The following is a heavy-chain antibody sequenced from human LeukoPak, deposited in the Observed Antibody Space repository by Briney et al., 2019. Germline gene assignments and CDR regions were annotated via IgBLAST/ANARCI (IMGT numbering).Heavy chain of an antibody. V-gene: IGHV3-21*01. CDR1: AFTFSSQS. CDR3: AVLDSTHPVLGY. J-gene: IGHJ4*02. D-gene: IGHD2-2*01. CDR2: ISSSSSYI. Sequence: GGSLRLSCVASAFTFSSQSMNWVRQAPGKGLEWVSSISSSSSYIYYADSVKGRFTISRDNAKNSLYLQMNSLRAEDTAVYYCAVLDSTHPVLGYWGQGTLVTVSS.